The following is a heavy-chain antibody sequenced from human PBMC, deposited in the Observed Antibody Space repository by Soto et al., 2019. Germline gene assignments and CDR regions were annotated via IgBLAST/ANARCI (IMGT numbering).Heavy chain of an antibody. Sequence: QVQLVQSGAEVKKPGSSVKVSCKASGGTFSSYAISWVRQAPGQGLEWMGGIIPIFGTANYAQKFQGRVTITADESTSTAYMELSILRSEDTAVYYCARRDSSSSPRWFDPWGQGTLVTVSS. CDR1: GGTFSSYA. CDR2: IIPIFGTA. J-gene: IGHJ5*02. V-gene: IGHV1-69*01. D-gene: IGHD6-6*01. CDR3: ARRDSSSSPRWFDP.